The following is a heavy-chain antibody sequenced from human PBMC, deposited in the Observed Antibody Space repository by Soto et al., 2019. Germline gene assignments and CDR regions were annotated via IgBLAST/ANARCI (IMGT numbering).Heavy chain of an antibody. CDR3: AKNGQLHYYYYGMDV. J-gene: IGHJ6*02. CDR1: GYTFTRYG. V-gene: IGHV1-18*01. CDR2: ISGYNGDT. Sequence: QGHLVQSGPEVKKPGASVKVSCKASGYTFTRYGISWVRQAPGQGLEWMGWISGYNGDTNYAQKVQGGVTMTMDTPTSTAYMELRSLTSDDTAIYYCAKNGQLHYYYYGMDVWGQGTTVTVS. D-gene: IGHD1-1*01.